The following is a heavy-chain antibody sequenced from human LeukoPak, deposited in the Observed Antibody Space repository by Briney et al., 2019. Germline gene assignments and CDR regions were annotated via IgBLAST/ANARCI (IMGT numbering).Heavy chain of an antibody. D-gene: IGHD3-10*01. Sequence: AGGSLRLSCAASGFTFRNYWMSWVRQAPGKGLEWVANIKQDGSEKYYVDSVKGRFTISRDNAKNSLYLQMNSLRAEDTAVYYCARNRGFEYWGQGTLVTVFS. V-gene: IGHV3-7*05. CDR1: GFTFRNYW. J-gene: IGHJ4*02. CDR3: ARNRGFEY. CDR2: IKQDGSEK.